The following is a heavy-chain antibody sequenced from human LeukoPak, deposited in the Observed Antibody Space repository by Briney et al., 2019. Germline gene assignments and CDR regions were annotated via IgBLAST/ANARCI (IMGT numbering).Heavy chain of an antibody. CDR3: ARGLNIVATINFSYYYYMDV. CDR2: INPSGGST. D-gene: IGHD5-12*01. Sequence: ASVKVSCKASGYTFTSYYMHWVRQAPGQGLEWMGIINPSGGSTSYAQKSQGRVTITADKSTSTAYMELSSLRSEDTAVYYCARGLNIVATINFSYYYYMDVWGKGTTVTVSS. J-gene: IGHJ6*03. CDR1: GYTFTSYY. V-gene: IGHV1-46*01.